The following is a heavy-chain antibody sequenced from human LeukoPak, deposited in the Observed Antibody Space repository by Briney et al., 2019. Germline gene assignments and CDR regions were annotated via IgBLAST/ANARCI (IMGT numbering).Heavy chain of an antibody. J-gene: IGHJ5*02. D-gene: IGHD3-22*01. V-gene: IGHV4-4*09. CDR2: IYTSGST. CDR1: GGSISSYY. Sequence: SETLSLTCTVSGGSISSYYWSWIRQPPGKGLEWIGYIYTSGSTNYNPSLKSRVTISVDTSKNQFSLKLSSVTAADTAVYYCAGTPLLDYCDSSGYYYVNWFDPWGQGTLVTVSS. CDR3: AGTPLLDYCDSSGYYYVNWFDP.